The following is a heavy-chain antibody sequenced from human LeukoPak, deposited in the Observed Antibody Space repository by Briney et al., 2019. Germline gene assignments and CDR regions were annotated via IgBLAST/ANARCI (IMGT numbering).Heavy chain of an antibody. Sequence: ASVKVSCKASGYTFTSYGISWVRQAPGQGLEWMGWISAYNGNTNYAQKLQGRVIMTTDTSTSTAYMELRSLRSDDTAVYYCARDIGYYDSSGYSGDYWGQGTLVTVSS. CDR3: ARDIGYYDSSGYSGDY. V-gene: IGHV1-18*01. J-gene: IGHJ4*02. CDR1: GYTFTSYG. CDR2: ISAYNGNT. D-gene: IGHD3-22*01.